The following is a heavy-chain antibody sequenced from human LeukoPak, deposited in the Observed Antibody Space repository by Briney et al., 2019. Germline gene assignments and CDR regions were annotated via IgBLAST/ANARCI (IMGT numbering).Heavy chain of an antibody. CDR1: GFTFSSYE. CDR2: ISSSGSTV. V-gene: IGHV3-48*03. Sequence: GGSLRLSCAASGFTFSSYEMNWVRQAPGKGLEWVSYISSSGSTVYYADSVKGRFTISRDNAKNSLYLQMNSLRAEDTAVYYCAKDLYGGSVYWYFGLWGRGTLVTVSS. CDR3: AKDLYGGSVYWYFGL. J-gene: IGHJ2*01. D-gene: IGHD4-23*01.